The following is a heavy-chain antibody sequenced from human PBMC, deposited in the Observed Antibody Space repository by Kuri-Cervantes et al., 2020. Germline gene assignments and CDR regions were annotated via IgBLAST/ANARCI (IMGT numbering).Heavy chain of an antibody. V-gene: IGHV4-30-4*01. Sequence: SETLSPTCTVSGGSISSGDYYWSWIRQPPGKGLEWIGYIYCSGSTYYNPSLKSRVTISVDTSKNQLSLKLSSVTAADTAVYYCARELIPKYYFDYWGQGTLVTVSS. CDR1: GGSISSGDYY. CDR3: ARELIPKYYFDY. J-gene: IGHJ4*02. CDR2: IYCSGST. D-gene: IGHD2-2*02.